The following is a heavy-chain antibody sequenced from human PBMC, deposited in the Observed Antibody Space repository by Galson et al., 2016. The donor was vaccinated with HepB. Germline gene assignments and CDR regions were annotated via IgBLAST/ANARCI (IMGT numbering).Heavy chain of an antibody. CDR1: GFSFSTCA. J-gene: IGHJ5*02. Sequence: SLRLSCAASGFSFSTCAMHWVRQAPGKGLEWVSTITGSGASTYYVDSVKGRFIVSRANSKNTLYLQMNSLTAEDTVTYFCAKGGFRLLDTWGQGTLVTVSS. CDR2: ITGSGAST. V-gene: IGHV3-23*01. D-gene: IGHD3-10*01. CDR3: AKGGFRLLDT.